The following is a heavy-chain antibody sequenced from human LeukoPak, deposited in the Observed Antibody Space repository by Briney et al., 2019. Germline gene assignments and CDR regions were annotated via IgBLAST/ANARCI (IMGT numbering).Heavy chain of an antibody. J-gene: IGHJ4*02. CDR2: IYTSGST. CDR1: GGSISSGTYY. V-gene: IGHV4-61*02. CDR3: ARAAVVGTFDY. D-gene: IGHD6-19*01. Sequence: PSETLSLTCTVSGGSISSGTYYWSWIRQPAGKGLEWIGRIYTSGSTNYNPSLKSRVTMSVDTSRNQFSLKLSSVTAADTAVYYCARAAVVGTFDYWGQGTLVTVSS.